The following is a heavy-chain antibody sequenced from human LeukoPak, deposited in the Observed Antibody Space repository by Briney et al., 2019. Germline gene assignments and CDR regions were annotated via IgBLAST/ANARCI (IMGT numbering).Heavy chain of an antibody. V-gene: IGHV3-30*18. CDR3: AKDKSSGWYLDYFDY. D-gene: IGHD6-19*01. CDR1: GFTFSSYG. CDR2: ISYDGINK. J-gene: IGHJ4*02. Sequence: GGSLRLSCAASGFTFSSYGMHWVHQAPGKGLEWVALISYDGINKNYADSVKGRFTISRDNSDNTLYLQMNSLRAEDTAMYYCAKDKSSGWYLDYFDYWGQGTLVTVSS.